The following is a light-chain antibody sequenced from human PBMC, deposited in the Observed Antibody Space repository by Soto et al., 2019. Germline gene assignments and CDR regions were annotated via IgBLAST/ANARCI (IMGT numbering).Light chain of an antibody. CDR1: QSVSSN. V-gene: IGKV3-15*01. Sequence: EIVMTQSPATLSVSPGERATLSCRASQSVSSNLAWYQQKPGQAPRLLIYGASTRATGIPARFSGSGSGTEFTLTISSLQSEDFAVYYCQHYNVYPWTCGQGTKGDIK. CDR2: GAS. J-gene: IGKJ1*01. CDR3: QHYNVYPWT.